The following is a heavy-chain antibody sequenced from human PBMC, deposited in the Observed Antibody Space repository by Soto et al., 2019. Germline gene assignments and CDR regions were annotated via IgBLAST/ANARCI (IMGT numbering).Heavy chain of an antibody. V-gene: IGHV3-48*04. Sequence: GGSQRLSCAASGFTFSSYAMGWVRQAPGKGLEWVXYXSXXXSXIXXXDXXXXRFTISRDNAKNSLYLQMKSLRAEDTAVYYCARVLIWFELEYFDYWGQGTLVTVSS. CDR1: GFTFSSYA. J-gene: IGHJ4*02. D-gene: IGHD3-10*01. CDR2: XSXXXSXI. CDR3: ARVLIWFELEYFDY.